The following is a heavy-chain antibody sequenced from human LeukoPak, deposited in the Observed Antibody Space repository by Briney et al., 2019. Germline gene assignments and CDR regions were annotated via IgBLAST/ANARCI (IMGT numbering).Heavy chain of an antibody. CDR3: ARAAGDIYCSSTSCYTNYYYMDV. D-gene: IGHD2-2*01. CDR1: GGSITSSSYY. V-gene: IGHV4-39*07. CDR2: IYYSGST. J-gene: IGHJ6*03. Sequence: SETLSLTCTVSGGSITSSSYYWGWIRQPPGKGLEWIGSIYYSGSTYYNPSLKSRVTISVDTSKNQFSLKLSSVTAADTAVYYCARAAGDIYCSSTSCYTNYYYMDVWGKGTTVTVSS.